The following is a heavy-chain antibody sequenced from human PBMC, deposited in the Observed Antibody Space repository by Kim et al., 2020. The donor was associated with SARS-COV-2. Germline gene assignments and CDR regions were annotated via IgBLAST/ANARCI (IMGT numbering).Heavy chain of an antibody. CDR3: AHSEYSSGQYFDF. V-gene: IGHV3-21*01. J-gene: IGHJ4*02. D-gene: IGHD6-19*01. Sequence: YADSVKGRFTISRDNARNSVYLPLTSLRAEDTAIYYCAHSEYSSGQYFDFWGRGTLVSVSS.